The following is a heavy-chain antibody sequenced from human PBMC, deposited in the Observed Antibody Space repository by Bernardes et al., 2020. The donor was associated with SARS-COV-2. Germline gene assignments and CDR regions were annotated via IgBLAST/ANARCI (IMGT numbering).Heavy chain of an antibody. CDR2: IWYDGTNQ. Sequence: GGSLRLSCAASGFTFSSYGMNWVRQAPGKGLEWVAVIWYDGTNQYYADSVKGRFTIPRDNSKNTLYLQMISLRADDTAVYYCARDSIHTYYYASGRGFYFDSWGRGTLVTVSS. D-gene: IGHD3-10*01. CDR1: GFTFSSYG. CDR3: ARDSIHTYYYASGRGFYFDS. J-gene: IGHJ4*02. V-gene: IGHV3-33*01.